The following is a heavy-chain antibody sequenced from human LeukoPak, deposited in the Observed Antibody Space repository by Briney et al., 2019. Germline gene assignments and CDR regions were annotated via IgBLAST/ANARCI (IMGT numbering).Heavy chain of an antibody. V-gene: IGHV3-30*02. D-gene: IGHD2-15*01. CDR3: ARERDRRGYFDY. J-gene: IGHJ4*02. Sequence: GGSLRLSCAASGFTFRSNAMHWVRQAPGKGLEWVTFIQYDGNEKYYADSVKGRFTISRDNSKSTLYLQMNSLRVEDTALYYCARERDRRGYFDYWGRGTLVTVSS. CDR1: GFTFRSNA. CDR2: IQYDGNEK.